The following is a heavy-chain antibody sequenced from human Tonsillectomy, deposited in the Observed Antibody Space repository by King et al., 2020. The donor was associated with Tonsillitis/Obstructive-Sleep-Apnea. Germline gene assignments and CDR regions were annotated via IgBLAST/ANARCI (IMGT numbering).Heavy chain of an antibody. CDR2: IYWDDAK. V-gene: IGHV2-5*02. J-gene: IGHJ4*02. D-gene: IGHD1-14*01. CDR1: GFSLSTSGVG. Sequence: TLKESGPTLVKPTQTLTLTCTFSGFSLSTSGVGVGWIRQPPGKALEWLALIYWDDAKRYSPSLKNRLTITKDTSKNQVVLTMTSVDPVDTAAYYCAHRRDHKRAFDYWGQGTLVTVPS. CDR3: AHRRDHKRAFDY.